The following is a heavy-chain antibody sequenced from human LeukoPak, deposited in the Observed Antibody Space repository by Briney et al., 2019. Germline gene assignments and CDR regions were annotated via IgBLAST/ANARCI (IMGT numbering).Heavy chain of an antibody. Sequence: PGGSLRLSCAASGFTFSSYGMTWVRQAPGKGLEWVSSISGNGGSTYYADSVQGRFTISRDNAKNSLYLQMNSLRAEDTAVYYCAELGITMIGGVWGKGTTVTISS. V-gene: IGHV3-23*01. J-gene: IGHJ6*04. CDR2: ISGNGGST. CDR3: AELGITMIGGV. CDR1: GFTFSSYG. D-gene: IGHD3-10*02.